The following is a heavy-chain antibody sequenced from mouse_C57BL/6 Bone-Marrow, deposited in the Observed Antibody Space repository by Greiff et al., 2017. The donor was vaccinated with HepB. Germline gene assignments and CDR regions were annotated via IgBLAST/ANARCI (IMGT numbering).Heavy chain of an antibody. V-gene: IGHV1-19*01. J-gene: IGHJ3*01. CDR3: AREGYYGSSPWFAY. D-gene: IGHD1-1*01. Sequence: EVQLQQSGPVLVKPGASVKMSCKASGYTFTDYYMNWVKQSHGKSLEWIGVINPYNGGTSYNQKFKGKATLTVDKSSSTAYMELNSLTSEDSAVYYCAREGYYGSSPWFAYWGQGTLATVSA. CDR2: INPYNGGT. CDR1: GYTFTDYY.